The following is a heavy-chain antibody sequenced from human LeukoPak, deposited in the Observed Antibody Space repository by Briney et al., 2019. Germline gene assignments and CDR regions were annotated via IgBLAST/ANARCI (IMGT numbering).Heavy chain of an antibody. CDR2: ISSSSSTI. CDR1: GFTFSSYS. D-gene: IGHD6-6*01. CDR3: ARDLDSSSSGFDY. V-gene: IGHV3-48*01. J-gene: IGHJ4*02. Sequence: GGSLRLSCAASGFTFSSYSMNWVRQAPGKGLEWVSYISSSSSTIYYADSVKGRFTISRDNAKNSLYLQMNSLRAEDTAVYYCARDLDSSSSGFDYWGQGTLVTVSS.